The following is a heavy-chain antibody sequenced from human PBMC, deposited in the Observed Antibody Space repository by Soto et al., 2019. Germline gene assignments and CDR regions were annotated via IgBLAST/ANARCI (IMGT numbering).Heavy chain of an antibody. CDR1: WYTFLSSG. D-gene: IGHD2-15*01. CDR3: ARFTGGSYNTYYFYYGMDV. V-gene: IGHV1-18*04. J-gene: IGHJ6*02. Sequence: ASVKVSCKASWYTFLSSGIVWVLKSSGQGLDWMGWISAYNGNTKYAQDLQGRVTMTTDTSTSTAYMELRSLRSDDTAVYYCARFTGGSYNTYYFYYGMDVWGHGTTVTVS. CDR2: ISAYNGNT.